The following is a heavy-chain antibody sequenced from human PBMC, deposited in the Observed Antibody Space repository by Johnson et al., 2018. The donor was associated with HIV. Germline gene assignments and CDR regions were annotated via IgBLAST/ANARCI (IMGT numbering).Heavy chain of an antibody. Sequence: QVQLVESGGGLVQPGGSLRLSCAASGFTFSSFGMHWVRQAPGKGLEWVAFIRYDGSNKYYADSVKGRFTISRDNSKNTLYLQMKSLSAEDTAVYYCAKERGIVVVRDAFDIWGQGTMVTVSS. CDR2: IRYDGSNK. J-gene: IGHJ3*02. CDR3: AKERGIVVVRDAFDI. CDR1: GFTFSSFG. V-gene: IGHV3-30*02. D-gene: IGHD3-22*01.